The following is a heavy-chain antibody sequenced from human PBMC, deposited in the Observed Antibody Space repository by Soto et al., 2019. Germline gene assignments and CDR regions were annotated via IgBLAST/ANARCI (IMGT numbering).Heavy chain of an antibody. CDR2: ISGSGGST. V-gene: IGHV3-23*01. D-gene: IGHD6-19*01. CDR3: AKEPGYSSGWYLDY. CDR1: GFTFSSSA. J-gene: IGHJ4*02. Sequence: EVQLLESGGGLVQPGGSLRLSCAASGFTFSSSAMSWVRQSPGKGLEWVSAISGSGGSTYYVDSVKGRFTISRDNSKNKLYLQMNSLRAEDTAVYYCAKEPGYSSGWYLDYWGQGTLVTVSS.